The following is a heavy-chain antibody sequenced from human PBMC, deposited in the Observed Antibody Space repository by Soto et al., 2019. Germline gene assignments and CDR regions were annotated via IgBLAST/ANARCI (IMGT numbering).Heavy chain of an antibody. D-gene: IGHD3-9*01. J-gene: IGHJ4*02. CDR2: ISWDGGIT. CDR1: GFTFNAYA. CDR3: AKDSYAILTGQKRYFDS. V-gene: IGHV3-43*01. Sequence: GGSLRLSGAASGFTFNAYAIHWVRQAPGKGLEWVSLISWDGGITYYGDSVKGRLTVSRDNSDNSLYLQMTSLRSDDTAFYYCAKDSYAILTGQKRYFDSFGQRTLVTFSS.